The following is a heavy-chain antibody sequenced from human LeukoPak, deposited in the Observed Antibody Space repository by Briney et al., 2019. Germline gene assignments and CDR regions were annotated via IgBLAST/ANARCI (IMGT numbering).Heavy chain of an antibody. J-gene: IGHJ4*02. CDR3: ARDGSTVTAPFDY. CDR1: GFTFSSYG. V-gene: IGHV3-33*01. D-gene: IGHD2-21*02. Sequence: GRPLRLSCAASGFTFSSYGMHWVRQAPGMGLDRVAVIWDDGSNKYYAVSVKGRFTISRDNSKNTLYLQMNSLRAEDTAVYYCARDGSTVTAPFDYWGQGTLVTVSS. CDR2: IWDDGSNK.